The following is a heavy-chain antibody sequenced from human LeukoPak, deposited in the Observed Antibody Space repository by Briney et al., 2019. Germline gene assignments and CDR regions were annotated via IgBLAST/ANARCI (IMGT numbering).Heavy chain of an antibody. D-gene: IGHD5-12*01. J-gene: IGHJ4*02. Sequence: GGTLRLSCAASGFTFNNYGMSWVRQAPGKGLEWVSSISGSGGSTNYADSVKGRFTISRDNSKNTLYLQMNSLRAEDTAVYYCARGPSGYHNTGGQGTLVTVSS. CDR2: ISGSGGST. CDR1: GFTFNNYG. V-gene: IGHV3-23*01. CDR3: ARGPSGYHNT.